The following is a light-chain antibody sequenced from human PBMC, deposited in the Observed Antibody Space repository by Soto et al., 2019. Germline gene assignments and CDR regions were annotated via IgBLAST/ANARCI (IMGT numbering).Light chain of an antibody. V-gene: IGLV2-14*03. CDR3: SSYTTSSTLV. CDR1: SSDVGGYDY. J-gene: IGLJ1*01. Sequence: QSALPQSASVSGSPGQSITVSCTGTSSDVGGYDYVSWYQHHPGKAPKLMIYDVSYRPSGVSNRFSGSKSGNTASLTISGLQAEDEADYYCSSYTTSSTLVFGTGTKLTVL. CDR2: DVS.